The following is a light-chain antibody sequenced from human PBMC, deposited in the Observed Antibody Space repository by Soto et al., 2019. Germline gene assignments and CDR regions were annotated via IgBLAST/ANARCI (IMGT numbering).Light chain of an antibody. CDR1: SGHSNYA. CDR3: QTWGTGIRV. Sequence: QPVLTQSPSASASLGASVKLTCTLSSGHSNYAIAWHQQQPEKGPRYLMKLNSDGSHRKGDGIPDRFSGSSSGAERYLTISSLQSEDEADYCCQTWGTGIRVFGTGTKVTVL. J-gene: IGLJ1*01. CDR2: LNSDGSH. V-gene: IGLV4-69*01.